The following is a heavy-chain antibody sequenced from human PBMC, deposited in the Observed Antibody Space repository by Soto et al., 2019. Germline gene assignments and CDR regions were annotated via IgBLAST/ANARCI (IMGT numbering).Heavy chain of an antibody. V-gene: IGHV1-46*01. Sequence: QVQLVQSGAEVKKPGASVKVSCKASGYTFINYYIHWVRQAPGHGLEWMAIINPTGGSTNYAQKFQGRLTLTMDTYTSTVYMELSSLTSEDTAMYYCAIHLAAGDVWGQGTLVTVSS. CDR3: AIHLAAGDV. CDR2: INPTGGST. D-gene: IGHD2-8*02. J-gene: IGHJ4*02. CDR1: GYTFINYY.